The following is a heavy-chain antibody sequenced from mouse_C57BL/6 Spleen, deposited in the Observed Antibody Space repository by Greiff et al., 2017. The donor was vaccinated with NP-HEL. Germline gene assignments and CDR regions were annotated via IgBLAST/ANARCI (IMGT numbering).Heavy chain of an antibody. V-gene: IGHV5-4*01. CDR2: ISDGGSYT. D-gene: IGHD1-1*01. CDR1: GFTFSSYA. CDR3: ARDYGSSFPFAY. J-gene: IGHJ3*01. Sequence: EVKLVESGGGLVKPGGSLKLSCAASGFTFSSYAMSWVRQTPEKRLEWVATISDGGSYTYYPDNVKGRFTISRDNAKNNLYLQMSHLKSEDTAMYYCARDYGSSFPFAYWGQGTLVTVSA.